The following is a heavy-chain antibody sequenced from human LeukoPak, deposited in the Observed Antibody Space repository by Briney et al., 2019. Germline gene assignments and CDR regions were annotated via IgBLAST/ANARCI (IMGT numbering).Heavy chain of an antibody. Sequence: SETLSLTCAVYGGSFGGYYWSRIRQPPGKGLEWIGEINHSGGTNYNPSLKSRVTISVDTSKNQFSLKLSSVTAADTAVYYCARHEHYYGSGRSFQHWGQGTLVTVSS. CDR2: INHSGGT. CDR3: ARHEHYYGSGRSFQH. D-gene: IGHD3-10*01. V-gene: IGHV4-34*01. CDR1: GGSFGGYY. J-gene: IGHJ1*01.